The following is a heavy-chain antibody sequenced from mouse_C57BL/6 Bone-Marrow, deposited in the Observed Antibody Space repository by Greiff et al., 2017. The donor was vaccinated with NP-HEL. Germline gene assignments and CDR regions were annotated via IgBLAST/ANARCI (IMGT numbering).Heavy chain of an antibody. J-gene: IGHJ4*01. D-gene: IGHD1-1*01. CDR3: ARHYYGSSLYYAMDY. Sequence: EVKLVESGGGLVQPGGSLKLSCAASGFTFSDYGMAWVRQAPRKGPEWVAFISNLAYSIYYADTVTGRFTISRENAKNTLYLEMSSLRSEDTAMYYCARHYYGSSLYYAMDYWGQGTSVTVSS. CDR1: GFTFSDYG. CDR2: ISNLAYSI. V-gene: IGHV5-15*01.